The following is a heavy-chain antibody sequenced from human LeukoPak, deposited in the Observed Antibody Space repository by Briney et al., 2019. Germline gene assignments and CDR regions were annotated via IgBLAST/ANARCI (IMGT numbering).Heavy chain of an antibody. CDR3: AKDLWSGYYGDYEYYGMDV. D-gene: IGHD3/OR15-3a*01. CDR1: GFTFNNFW. CDR2: ISYDGSNK. J-gene: IGHJ6*02. Sequence: PGGSLRLSCAASGFTFNNFWMSWVRQAPGKGLEWVAVISYDGSNKYYADSVKGRFTISRDNSKNTLYLQMNSLRAEDTAVYYCAKDLWSGYYGDYEYYGMDVWGQGTTVTVSS. V-gene: IGHV3-30*18.